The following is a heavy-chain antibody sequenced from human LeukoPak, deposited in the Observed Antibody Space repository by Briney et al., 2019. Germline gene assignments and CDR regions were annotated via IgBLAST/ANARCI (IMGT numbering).Heavy chain of an antibody. V-gene: IGHV4-34*01. CDR3: ARYVVVAAVYRYFDL. D-gene: IGHD2-15*01. CDR1: GGSFIGYY. Sequence: PSETLSLTCAVYGGSFIGYYWSWIRQPPGKGLEWIGEINHSGSTNYNPSLKSRVTISVDTSKNQFSLKLSSVTAADTAVYYCARYVVVAAVYRYFDLWGRGTLVTVSS. J-gene: IGHJ2*01. CDR2: INHSGST.